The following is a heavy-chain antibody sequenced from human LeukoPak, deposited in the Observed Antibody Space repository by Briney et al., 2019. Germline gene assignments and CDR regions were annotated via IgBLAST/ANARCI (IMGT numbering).Heavy chain of an antibody. CDR2: IYYSGST. CDR3: ARNYDFWSGYYHLFGY. V-gene: IGHV4-59*01. Sequence: SETLSLTCTVSGGSISSYYWSWIRQPPGKGLEWIGYIYYSGSTNYNPSLKSRVTISVDTSKNQFSLKLSSVTAADTAVYYCARNYDFWSGYYHLFGYWGPGNPGHRLL. CDR1: GGSISSYY. D-gene: IGHD3-3*01. J-gene: IGHJ4*02.